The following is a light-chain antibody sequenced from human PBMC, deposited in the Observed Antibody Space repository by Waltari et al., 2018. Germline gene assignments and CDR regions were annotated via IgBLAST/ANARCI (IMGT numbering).Light chain of an antibody. CDR3: QSYDTSLSVV. CDR2: GVN. V-gene: IGLV1-40*01. J-gene: IGLJ2*01. Sequence: QSVLTQPPSVSGAPGQRVTISCNGGGSHIGAGYDVHWYRQLPGKAPELLIYGVNNRPSGVPDRFFGSLSGTSASLAITGLQAEDEADYYCQSYDTSLSVVFGGGTKLTV. CDR1: GSHIGAGYD.